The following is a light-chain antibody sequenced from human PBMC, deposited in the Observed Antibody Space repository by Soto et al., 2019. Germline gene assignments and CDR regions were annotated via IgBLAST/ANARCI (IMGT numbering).Light chain of an antibody. CDR3: QPYNSYSLT. J-gene: IGKJ1*01. V-gene: IGKV1-5*01. CDR1: QGISSW. CDR2: AAS. Sequence: DIQLTQSPSSVSASVGDRVTITCRASQGISSWLAWYQQRPGKAPKLLISAASTLHSGVPSRFSGSGSGTEFTLTISSLQPDDFTTYYCQPYNSYSLTFGQGTKVEIK.